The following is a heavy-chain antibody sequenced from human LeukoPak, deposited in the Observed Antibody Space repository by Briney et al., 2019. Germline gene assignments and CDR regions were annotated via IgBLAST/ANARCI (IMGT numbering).Heavy chain of an antibody. V-gene: IGHV3-21*01. CDR3: ARDPPWIQSSYYYYGMDV. CDR1: GFTFSDYS. J-gene: IGHJ6*02. D-gene: IGHD5-18*01. Sequence: GGSLRLSCAASGFTFSDYSMNWVRQAPGKGLEWVSSISTTSSYIYYADSVKGRFTISRDNAKSSLYLQMNSLRAEDTAVYYCARDPPWIQSSYYYYGMDVWGQGTTVTVSS. CDR2: ISTTSSYI.